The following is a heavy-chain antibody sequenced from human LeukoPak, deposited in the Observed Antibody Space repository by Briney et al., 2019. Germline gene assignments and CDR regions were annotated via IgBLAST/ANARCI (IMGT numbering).Heavy chain of an antibody. V-gene: IGHV4-59*01. CDR1: GGSFSGYY. CDR3: ARGHIAAAGDAFDI. J-gene: IGHJ3*02. CDR2: IYYSGST. D-gene: IGHD6-13*01. Sequence: SETLSLTCAVYGGSFSGYYWSWIRQPPGKGLEWIGYIYYSGSTNYNPSLKSRVTISVDTSKNQFSLKLSSVTAADTAVYYCARGHIAAAGDAFDIWGQGTMVTVSS.